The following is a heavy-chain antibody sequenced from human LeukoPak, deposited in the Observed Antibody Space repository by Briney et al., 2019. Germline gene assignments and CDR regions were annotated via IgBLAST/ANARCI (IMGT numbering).Heavy chain of an antibody. V-gene: IGHV3-66*01. CDR1: GFSFSSYA. CDR3: ARDQYSYAHAAH. Sequence: GGSLRLSCAASGFSFSSYAMTWVRQAPGKGLEWVSVIYSGGTTYYADSVKGRFTISRDNSKNTLHLQMNSLRAEDTAVYYCARDQYSYAHAAHWGQGTLVTVSS. J-gene: IGHJ4*02. CDR2: IYSGGTT. D-gene: IGHD5-18*01.